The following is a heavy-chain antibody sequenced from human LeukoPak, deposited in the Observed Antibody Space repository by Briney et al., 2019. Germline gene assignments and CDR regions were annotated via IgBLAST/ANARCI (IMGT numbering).Heavy chain of an antibody. CDR1: GFTFSSYA. Sequence: PRGSLRLSRAASGFTFSSYAMSWVRQAPGKGLEWVSAISGSGGSTYYAVCVQGRFTISRDNSKNTLYLKMKLLRPEAPAVYYFAKPPKDYGDYPDYWWHQSPITVAS. V-gene: IGHV3-23*01. CDR3: AKPPKDYGDYPDY. J-gene: IGHJ4*01. D-gene: IGHD4-17*01. CDR2: ISGSGGST.